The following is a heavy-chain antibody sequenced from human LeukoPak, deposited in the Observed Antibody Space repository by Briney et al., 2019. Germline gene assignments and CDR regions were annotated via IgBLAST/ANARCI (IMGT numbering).Heavy chain of an antibody. CDR1: GGSISSYY. CDR2: IHYSGNS. V-gene: IGHV4-59*01. CDR3: TTWGYPLI. J-gene: IGHJ3*02. D-gene: IGHD3-16*02. Sequence: SETLSLTCTVSGGSISSYYWSWIRQPPGKGLEWIGYIHYSGNSNYNSSLKSRVIMSVDTSKNQFSLKLSSVTAADTAMYYCTTWGYPLIWGQGTMVTVSS.